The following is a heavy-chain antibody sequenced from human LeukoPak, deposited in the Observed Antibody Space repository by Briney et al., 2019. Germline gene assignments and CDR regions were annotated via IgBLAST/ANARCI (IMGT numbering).Heavy chain of an antibody. CDR1: GGSISSYY. J-gene: IGHJ3*02. CDR3: ARETYYYDSSADGAFDT. CDR2: IYYSGST. V-gene: IGHV4-59*01. Sequence: SETLSLTCTVSGGSISSYYWSWIRQPPGKGLEWIGYIYYSGSTNYNPSLKSRVTIPVDTSKNQFSLKLSSVTAADTAVYYCARETYYYDSSADGAFDTWGQGTMVTVSS. D-gene: IGHD3-22*01.